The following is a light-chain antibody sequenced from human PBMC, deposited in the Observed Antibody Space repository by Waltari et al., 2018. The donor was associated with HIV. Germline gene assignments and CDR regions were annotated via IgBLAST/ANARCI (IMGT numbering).Light chain of an antibody. CDR3: SSYAPTNKFYVL. V-gene: IGLV2-8*01. J-gene: IGLJ2*01. Sequence: QSALTQPPSASGSPGQSVTMSCTGTSSDIGGYNYVSWYQQHPGKAPKLIMTEVTKRPSGVPDLFSDSKSGHTASLTVSGLQAEDEAHYYCSSYAPTNKFYVLFGGGTTLTVL. CDR1: SSDIGGYNY. CDR2: EVT.